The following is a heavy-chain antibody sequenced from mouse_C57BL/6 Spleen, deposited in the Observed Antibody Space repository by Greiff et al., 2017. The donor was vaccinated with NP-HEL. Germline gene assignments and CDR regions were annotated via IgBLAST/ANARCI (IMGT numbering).Heavy chain of an antibody. CDR3: ARSRDGNVFAY. CDR2: IYPGDGDT. V-gene: IGHV1-82*01. CDR1: GYAFSSSW. J-gene: IGHJ3*01. D-gene: IGHD2-1*01. Sequence: QVQLKESGPELVKPGASVKISCKASGYAFSSSWMNWVKQRPGKGLEWIGRIYPGDGDTNYNGKFKGKATLTADKSSSTAYMQLSSLTSEDSAVYCCARSRDGNVFAYWGQGTLVTFSA.